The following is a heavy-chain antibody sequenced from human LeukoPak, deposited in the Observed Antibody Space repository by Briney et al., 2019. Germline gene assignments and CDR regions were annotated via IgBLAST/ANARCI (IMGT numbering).Heavy chain of an antibody. Sequence: PGGSLRLSCAASGFTFSSYAMNWVRQAPGKGLEWVSIISGSGNSIYYADSVKGRFTISRDNSKNTLYLQMNSLRAEDTAVYYCAKRPMAGSGSSPNRHFDYWGQGTLVTVSS. J-gene: IGHJ4*02. CDR3: AKRPMAGSGSSPNRHFDY. CDR1: GFTFSSYA. D-gene: IGHD1-26*01. CDR2: ISGSGNSI. V-gene: IGHV3-23*01.